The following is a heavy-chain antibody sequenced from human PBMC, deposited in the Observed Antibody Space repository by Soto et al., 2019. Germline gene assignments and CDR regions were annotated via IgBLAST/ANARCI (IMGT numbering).Heavy chain of an antibody. Sequence: QVQLVQSGAEVKKPGSSVKVSCKASGGTFSSYAISWVRQAPGQGLEWMGGIIPIFGTANYAQKFQGRVTITADESTSTAYRELSSLRSEDTAVYYCARDADCGGDCYPAPRPYYGMDVWGQGTTVTVSS. J-gene: IGHJ6*02. CDR3: ARDADCGGDCYPAPRPYYGMDV. CDR1: GGTFSSYA. CDR2: IIPIFGTA. V-gene: IGHV1-69*01. D-gene: IGHD2-21*02.